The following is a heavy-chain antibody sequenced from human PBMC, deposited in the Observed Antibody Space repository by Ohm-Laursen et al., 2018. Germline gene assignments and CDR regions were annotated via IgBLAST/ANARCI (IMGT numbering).Heavy chain of an antibody. CDR3: AKVGLRYFDWLFYFDY. CDR1: GFTFSDYY. V-gene: IGHV3-11*01. CDR2: ISSSGSTI. D-gene: IGHD3-9*01. J-gene: IGHJ4*02. Sequence: SLRLSCAASGFTFSDYYMSWIRQDPGKGLEWVSYISSSGSTIYYADSVKGRFTISRDNSKNTLYLQMNSLKAEDTAVYYCAKVGLRYFDWLFYFDYWGQGTLVTVSS.